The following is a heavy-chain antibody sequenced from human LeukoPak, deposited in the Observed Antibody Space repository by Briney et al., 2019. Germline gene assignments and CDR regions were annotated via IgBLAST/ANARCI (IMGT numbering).Heavy chain of an antibody. D-gene: IGHD3-10*01. V-gene: IGHV3-21*01. J-gene: IGHJ4*02. CDR2: ISSSSSYI. CDR1: RFTFSSYS. Sequence: GGSLRLSRAASRFTFSSYSMNWVRQAPGRGLEWVSSISSSSSYIYYADSVKGRFTISRDNAKNSLYLQMNSLRAEDTAVYYCAREAGWFGEFPFDYWGQGTLVTVSS. CDR3: AREAGWFGEFPFDY.